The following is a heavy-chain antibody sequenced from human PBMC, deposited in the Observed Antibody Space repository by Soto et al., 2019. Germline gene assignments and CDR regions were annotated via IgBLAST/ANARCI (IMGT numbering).Heavy chain of an antibody. J-gene: IGHJ4*02. CDR1: GDSVNSITYY. CDR2: IYYSGST. V-gene: IGHV4-39*01. D-gene: IGHD3-10*01. Sequence: SETLSLTCSVSGDSVNSITYYWGWIRQPPGKGLEWIGSIYYSGSTYYNPSLKSRVTISVDTSKNQFSLKLTSVTAADTAVYYCARHHYASGSFRHFDYWGQGTLVTVSS. CDR3: ARHHYASGSFRHFDY.